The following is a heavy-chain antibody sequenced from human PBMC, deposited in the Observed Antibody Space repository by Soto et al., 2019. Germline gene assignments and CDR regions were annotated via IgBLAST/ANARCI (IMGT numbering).Heavy chain of an antibody. D-gene: IGHD2-2*01. CDR3: ARRRGYCSSTSCPPGWFDP. V-gene: IGHV4-4*02. Sequence: SETLSLTCAVSSGSISSSNWWSWVRQPPGKGLEWIGEIYHSGSTNYNPSLKSRVTISVDKSKNQFSLKLSSVTAADTAVYYCARRRGYCSSTSCPPGWFDPWGQGTLVTVSS. J-gene: IGHJ5*02. CDR2: IYHSGST. CDR1: SGSISSSNW.